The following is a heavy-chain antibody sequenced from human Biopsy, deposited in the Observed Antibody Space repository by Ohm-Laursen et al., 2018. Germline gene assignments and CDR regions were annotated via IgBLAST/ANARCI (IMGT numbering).Heavy chain of an antibody. CDR1: GYTISDYI. CDR3: ARVEDSTRHWYFDL. D-gene: IGHD2-2*01. CDR2: INTRRGDT. Sequence: ASVKVSCKASGYTISDYILNWVRQAPGQGLEWMGWINTRRGDTNYAQKFQGRVTMTRDTSTTTVFMELTSLRSDDTAMYYCARVEDSTRHWYFDLWGRGTQVTVSS. J-gene: IGHJ2*01. V-gene: IGHV1-18*01.